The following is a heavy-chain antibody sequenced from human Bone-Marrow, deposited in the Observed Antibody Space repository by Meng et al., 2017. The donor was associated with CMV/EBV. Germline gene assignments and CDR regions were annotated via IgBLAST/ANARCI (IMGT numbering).Heavy chain of an antibody. D-gene: IGHD3-3*02. CDR1: GGTFSSYG. CDR3: ARETALAVSGSHYFDS. J-gene: IGHJ4*02. Sequence: GGTFSSYGIKWGRQAPGQGLEWMGGIIPIFGTTNYAQKFQGRVTITTDESTSTAYMKLSSLRSEDTAVYYCARETALAVSGSHYFDSWGQRTLVTVSS. CDR2: IIPIFGTT. V-gene: IGHV1-69*05.